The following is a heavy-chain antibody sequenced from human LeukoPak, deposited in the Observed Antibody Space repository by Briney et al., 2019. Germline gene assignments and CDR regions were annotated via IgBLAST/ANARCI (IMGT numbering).Heavy chain of an antibody. J-gene: IGHJ4*02. CDR1: GFTVSSNY. Sequence: GGSLRLSCAASGFTVSSNYMTWVRQAPGKGLEWVSVIYSGGTTYYADSVKGRFTISRDNSKNTLYLQMNSLRAEDTAVYYCARVMDYGLHYFDYWGQGTLVTVSS. CDR3: ARVMDYGLHYFDY. D-gene: IGHD4-17*01. CDR2: IYSGGTT. V-gene: IGHV3-53*01.